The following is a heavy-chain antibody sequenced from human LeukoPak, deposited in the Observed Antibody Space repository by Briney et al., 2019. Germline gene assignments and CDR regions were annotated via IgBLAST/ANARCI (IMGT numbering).Heavy chain of an antibody. J-gene: IGHJ4*02. CDR1: GVSMSTYY. D-gene: IGHD3-10*01. CDR2: IYYSGSA. Sequence: SEPLSLTCTVSGVSMSTYYGRCLRQSPGKGLEWIGYIYYSGSAKYNPSLKRRVTISVDTSKNHFSLKLRSVTAADTAVYYCARSYGSGDYFDYWGQGTLVTVSS. V-gene: IGHV4-59*01. CDR3: ARSYGSGDYFDY.